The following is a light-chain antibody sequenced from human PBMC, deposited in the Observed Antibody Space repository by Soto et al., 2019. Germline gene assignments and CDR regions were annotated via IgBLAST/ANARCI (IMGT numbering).Light chain of an antibody. CDR1: SSNIGNNA. J-gene: IGLJ3*02. Sequence: QSVLTQPPSVSEAPRQRVTISWSGSSSNIGNNAVNWYQQLPGKAPKLLIYYDDLLPSGVSDRFSVSKSGTSASLAISGLQSEDEADYYCAAWDDSLNGPVFGGGTKVTVL. CDR2: YDD. V-gene: IGLV1-36*01. CDR3: AAWDDSLNGPV.